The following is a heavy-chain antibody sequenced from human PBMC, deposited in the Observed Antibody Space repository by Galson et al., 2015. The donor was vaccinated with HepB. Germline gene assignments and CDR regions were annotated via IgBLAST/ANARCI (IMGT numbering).Heavy chain of an antibody. V-gene: IGHV3-48*02. CDR2: ISSSSSTI. CDR1: GFTFSSYS. J-gene: IGHJ4*02. CDR3: ARKPYYDILTGFYFLYYFDY. Sequence: SLRLSCAASGFTFSSYSMNWVRQAPGKGLEWVSYISSSSSTIYYADSVKGRFTISRDNAKNSLYLQMNSLRDEDTAVYYCARKPYYDILTGFYFLYYFDYWGQGTLVTVSS. D-gene: IGHD3-9*01.